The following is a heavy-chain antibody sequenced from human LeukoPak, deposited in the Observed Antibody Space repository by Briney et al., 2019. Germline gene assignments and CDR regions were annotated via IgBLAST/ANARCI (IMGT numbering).Heavy chain of an antibody. Sequence: PSETLSLTCTVSGGSISSHYWSWIRQPPGKGLEWIGYIYYSGSTDYNPSLKSRVTISVDTSKIQFSLKLSSVTAADTAVYYCARALNWNDVAFDYWGQGTLVTVSS. CDR2: IYYSGST. J-gene: IGHJ4*02. D-gene: IGHD1-20*01. CDR3: ARALNWNDVAFDY. CDR1: GGSISSHY. V-gene: IGHV4-59*11.